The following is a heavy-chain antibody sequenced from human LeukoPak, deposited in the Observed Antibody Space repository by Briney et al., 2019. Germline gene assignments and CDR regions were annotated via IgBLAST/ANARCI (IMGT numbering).Heavy chain of an antibody. J-gene: IGHJ3*02. CDR1: GFTFSSYE. CDR3: ARGYYAFDI. V-gene: IGHV3-48*03. D-gene: IGHD1-26*01. Sequence: GSLRLSCAASGFTFSSYEMNWVSQAPGKGLEWVSYISSSGSTIYYADSVKGRFTISRDNAKNSLYLQMDSLRAEDTAVYYCARGYYAFDIWGQGTLLTVSS. CDR2: ISSSGSTI.